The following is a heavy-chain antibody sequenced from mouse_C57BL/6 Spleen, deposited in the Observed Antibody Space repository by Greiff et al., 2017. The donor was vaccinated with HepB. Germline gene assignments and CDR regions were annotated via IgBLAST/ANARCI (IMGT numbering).Heavy chain of an antibody. J-gene: IGHJ2*01. V-gene: IGHV1-61*01. CDR2: IYPSDSET. CDR1: GYTFTSYW. CDR3: ARGWGITAAFDY. D-gene: IGHD1-1*01. Sequence: QVQLQQPGAELVRPGSSVKLSCKASGYTFTSYWMDWVKQRPGQGLEWIGNIYPSDSETHYNQKFKDKATLTVDKSSSTAYMQLSSLTSEDSAVYYCARGWGITAAFDYWGQGTTLTVSS.